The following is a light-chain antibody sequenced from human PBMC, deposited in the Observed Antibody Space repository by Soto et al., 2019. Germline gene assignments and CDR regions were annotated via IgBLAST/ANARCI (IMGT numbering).Light chain of an antibody. Sequence: MTQSPATQSVSPAERATLSCRAGQSVSCYLAWYQQTPGQATRLLIYGASSRATGISARFTGSGSGKEFTITISSQQVDDSTVYCCQQYNNWWTFGQGTKVDIK. V-gene: IGKV3-15*01. J-gene: IGKJ1*01. CDR3: QQYNNWWT. CDR2: GAS. CDR1: QSVSCY.